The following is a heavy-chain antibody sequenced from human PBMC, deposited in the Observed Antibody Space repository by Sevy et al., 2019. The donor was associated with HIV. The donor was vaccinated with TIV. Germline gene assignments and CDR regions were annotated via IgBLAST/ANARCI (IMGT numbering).Heavy chain of an antibody. V-gene: IGHV4-39*01. D-gene: IGHD3-9*01. J-gene: IGHJ5*01. Sequence: SETLSLTCTVSGGSISSSSQFWAWIRQSPGKGLEWIGNVYNSGTTEYNPSLKSRITISVDTSKNKFSLKLTSVTPADTAVYYCARQLSYYDSLTGSQRGYWLDTWGHGNLVTVSS. CDR2: VYNSGTT. CDR3: ARQLSYYDSLTGSQRGYWLDT. CDR1: GGSISSSSQF.